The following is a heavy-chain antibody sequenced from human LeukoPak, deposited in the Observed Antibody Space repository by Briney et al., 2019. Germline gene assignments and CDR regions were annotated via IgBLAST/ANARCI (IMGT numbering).Heavy chain of an antibody. Sequence: GASVKVSCKASGYTFTSYYMHWVRQAPGQGLEWMGIINPSGGSTSYAQKFQGRVTMTRDTSTSTVYMELSSLRSEDTAVYYCARVATPYYDSSGYYYTYYFDYWGQGTLVTASS. D-gene: IGHD3-22*01. J-gene: IGHJ4*02. CDR1: GYTFTSYY. CDR2: INPSGGST. V-gene: IGHV1-46*01. CDR3: ARVATPYYDSSGYYYTYYFDY.